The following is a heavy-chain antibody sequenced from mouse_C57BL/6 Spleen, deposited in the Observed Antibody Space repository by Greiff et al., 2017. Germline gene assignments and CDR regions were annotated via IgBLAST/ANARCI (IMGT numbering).Heavy chain of an antibody. CDR3: TVHYGRSYGGAY. Sequence: EVQRVESGGGLVQPGGSMKLSCVASGFTFSNYWMNWVRQSPEKGLEWVAQIRLKSDNYATHYAESVKGRFTISRDDSKSSVYLQMNNLRAEDTGIYYCTVHYGRSYGGAYWGQGTLVTVSA. J-gene: IGHJ3*01. V-gene: IGHV6-3*01. CDR2: IRLKSDNYAT. CDR1: GFTFSNYW. D-gene: IGHD1-1*01.